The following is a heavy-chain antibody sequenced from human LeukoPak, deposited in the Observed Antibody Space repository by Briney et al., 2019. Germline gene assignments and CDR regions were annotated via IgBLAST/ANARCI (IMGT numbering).Heavy chain of an antibody. CDR2: ISAYNGNT. D-gene: IGHD4-11*01. J-gene: IGHJ3*02. CDR1: GYAFTSYG. CDR3: ATPRGTTTVDAFDI. V-gene: IGHV1-18*01. Sequence: ASVKVSCKASGYAFTSYGISWVRQAPGQGLEWMGWISAYNGNTNYAQKLQGRVTMTTDTSTSTAYMELSSLRSEDTAVYYCATPRGTTTVDAFDIWGQGTMVTVSS.